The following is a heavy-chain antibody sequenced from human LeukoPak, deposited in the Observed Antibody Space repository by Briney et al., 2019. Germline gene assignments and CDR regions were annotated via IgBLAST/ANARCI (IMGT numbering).Heavy chain of an antibody. Sequence: ASVKVSCKASGYTFTSYGISWVRQAPGQGLEWMGGIIPIFGTANYAQKFQGRVTITADESTSTAYMELSSLRSEDTAVYYCASGQIVVVPAAIPYYYYGMDVWGQGTTVTVSS. CDR1: GYTFTSYG. CDR2: IIPIFGTA. D-gene: IGHD2-2*01. CDR3: ASGQIVVVPAAIPYYYYGMDV. V-gene: IGHV1-69*13. J-gene: IGHJ6*02.